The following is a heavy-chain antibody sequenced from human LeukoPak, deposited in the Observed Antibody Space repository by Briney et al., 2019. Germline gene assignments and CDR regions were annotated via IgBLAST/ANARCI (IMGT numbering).Heavy chain of an antibody. CDR1: GFTFSSYG. D-gene: IGHD3-10*01. CDR3: AKLRGQLLWFGDPLLYYGMDV. V-gene: IGHV3-30*18. CDR2: ISYDGSNK. J-gene: IGHJ6*04. Sequence: GGSLRLSCAASGFTFSSYGMHWVRQAPDKGLEWVAVISYDGSNKYYADSVKGRFTISRDNSKNTLYLQMNSLRAEDTAVYYCAKLRGQLLWFGDPLLYYGMDVWGKGTTVTVSS.